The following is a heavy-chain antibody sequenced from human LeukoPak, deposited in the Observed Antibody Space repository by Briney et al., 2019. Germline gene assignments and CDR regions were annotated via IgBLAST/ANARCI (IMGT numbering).Heavy chain of an antibody. J-gene: IGHJ4*02. CDR1: GFTFINAW. Sequence: GGSLRFSCAASGFTFINAWMTWVRQAPGKGLEWVGHIKSKIDGGTTDYAAPVKGRFTISRDDSKNTLYLQMNSLKTEDTAVYYCTADPPGFSSGIDYWGQGTLVTVSS. CDR3: TADPPGFSSGIDY. V-gene: IGHV3-15*01. CDR2: IKSKIDGGTT. D-gene: IGHD6-19*01.